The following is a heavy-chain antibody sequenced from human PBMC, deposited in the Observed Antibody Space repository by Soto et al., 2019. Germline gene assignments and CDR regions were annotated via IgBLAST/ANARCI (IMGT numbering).Heavy chain of an antibody. CDR2: ISWNGGSI. CDR3: AKDIGGTSGTPYYFDS. CDR1: GFTFDDYA. J-gene: IGHJ4*02. D-gene: IGHD1-1*01. Sequence: GGSLRLSCAASGFTFDDYAMHWVRQAPGKGLEWVSGISWNGGSIDYADSVKGRFTISRDNAKKSLYLQMNSLRTEDTALYYCAKDIGGTSGTPYYFDSWGQGTLVTVSS. V-gene: IGHV3-9*01.